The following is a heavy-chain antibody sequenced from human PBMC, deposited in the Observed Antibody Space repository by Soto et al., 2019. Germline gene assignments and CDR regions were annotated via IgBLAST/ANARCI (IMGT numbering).Heavy chain of an antibody. V-gene: IGHV1-69*12. J-gene: IGHJ1*01. CDR1: GGTFSSYA. CDR3: ARSIRGNSVTIFQH. Sequence: QVQLVQSGAEVKKPGSSVKVSCKASGGTFSSYAISWVRQAPGQGLEWMGGIIPIFGTANYAQKFQGRVTITADESTSTDYMELSSLRSEDTAVYYCARSIRGNSVTIFQHWGQGTLVTVSS. CDR2: IIPIFGTA. D-gene: IGHD2-21*02.